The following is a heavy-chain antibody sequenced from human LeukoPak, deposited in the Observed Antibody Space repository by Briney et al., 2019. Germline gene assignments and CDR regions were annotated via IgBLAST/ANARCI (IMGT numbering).Heavy chain of an antibody. CDR1: GGSISSGGYS. D-gene: IGHD5-12*01. Sequence: SQTLSLTCAVSGGSISSGGYSWSWIRQPPGKGLEWIGYIYHSGSTYYNPSLKSRVTISVDRSKNQFSLKLSSVTAADTAVYYCARGWDDSGYDSHFDYRGQGTLVTVSS. CDR2: IYHSGST. J-gene: IGHJ4*02. CDR3: ARGWDDSGYDSHFDY. V-gene: IGHV4-30-2*01.